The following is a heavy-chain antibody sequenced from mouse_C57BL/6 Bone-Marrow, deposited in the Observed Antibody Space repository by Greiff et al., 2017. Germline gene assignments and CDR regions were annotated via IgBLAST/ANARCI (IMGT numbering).Heavy chain of an antibody. J-gene: IGHJ3*01. D-gene: IGHD1-1*01. CDR3: ARGPRYYYSSSPWFAY. CDR1: GYSITSGYD. V-gene: IGHV3-1*01. CDR2: ISYSGST. Sequence: VQLQQSGPGMVKPSQSLTFTCTVPGYSITSGYDWHWIRHFPGNKLEWMGYISYSGSTNYNPSLKSRISITHNTSKNHFFLKLNSVTTEDTDTYYCARGPRYYYSSSPWFAYWGQGTLVTVSA.